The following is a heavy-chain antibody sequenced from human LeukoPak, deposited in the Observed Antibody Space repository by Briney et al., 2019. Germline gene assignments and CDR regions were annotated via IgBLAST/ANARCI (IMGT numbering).Heavy chain of an antibody. V-gene: IGHV1-18*01. J-gene: IGHJ6*03. Sequence: ASVKVSCKASGYTFTSYGISWVRQAPGQGLEWMGWISAYNGNTNYAQKLQGRVTMTTDTSTSAAYMELRSLRSDDTAVYYCARAWWYSSSWYVSYYYMDVGGKGTTVTVSS. CDR3: ARAWWYSSSWYVSYYYMDV. CDR1: GYTFTSYG. CDR2: ISAYNGNT. D-gene: IGHD6-13*01.